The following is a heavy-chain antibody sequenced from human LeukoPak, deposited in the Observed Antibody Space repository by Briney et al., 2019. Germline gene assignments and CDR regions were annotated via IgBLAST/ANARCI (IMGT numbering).Heavy chain of an antibody. D-gene: IGHD5-18*01. J-gene: IGHJ4*02. CDR3: ARGNTSMVTPYFDY. CDR1: GGSISSYY. CDR2: IYYSGST. V-gene: IGHV4-59*01. Sequence: PSETLSLTCTVSGGSISSYYWSWIRQPPGKGLEWIGYIYYSGSTNYNPSLKSRATISVDTSKNQFSLKLSSVTAADTAVYYCARGNTSMVTPYFDYWGQGTLVTVSS.